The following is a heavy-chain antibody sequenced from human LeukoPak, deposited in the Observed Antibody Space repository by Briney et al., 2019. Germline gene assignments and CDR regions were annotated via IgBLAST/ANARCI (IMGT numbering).Heavy chain of an antibody. CDR3: AKDRGYSYGYDAFDI. CDR2: ISGSGGST. J-gene: IGHJ3*02. CDR1: GFTFSSYS. Sequence: GGSLRLSCAASGFTFSSYSMSWVRQAPGKGLEWVSSISGSGGSTYYADSVKGRFTISRDNSKNTLYLQMNSLRAEDTAVYYCAKDRGYSYGYDAFDIWGQGTMVTVSS. D-gene: IGHD5-18*01. V-gene: IGHV3-23*01.